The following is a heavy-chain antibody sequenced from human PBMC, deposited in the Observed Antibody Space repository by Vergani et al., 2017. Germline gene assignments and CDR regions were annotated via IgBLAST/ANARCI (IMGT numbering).Heavy chain of an antibody. J-gene: IGHJ4*02. Sequence: EEQLVESGGGLVQPGGSLRLSCAASGFAFDRYWMHWVRQTPEKGLVWVSRISPDGDITLNADSVKVRFTISRDNARTTLYLQMTNLRAEDTAVYYCLTGTTEPYWGQGTLVTVSS. CDR1: GFAFDRYW. D-gene: IGHD4-17*01. CDR3: LTGTTEPY. V-gene: IGHV3-74*01. CDR2: ISPDGDIT.